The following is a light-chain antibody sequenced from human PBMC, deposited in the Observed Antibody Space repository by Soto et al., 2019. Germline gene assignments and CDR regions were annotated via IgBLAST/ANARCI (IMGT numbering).Light chain of an antibody. Sequence: EIVLTQSPGTLSLSPGERATLSCRASQSVSRTYLAWYQQKPGQAPRLLLYGASSRATGIPDRFSGSGSGTDFTLTISRLEPEDFAVYYCQQYVSSPRTFGQGTKVDIK. CDR1: QSVSRTY. J-gene: IGKJ1*01. CDR2: GAS. V-gene: IGKV3-20*01. CDR3: QQYVSSPRT.